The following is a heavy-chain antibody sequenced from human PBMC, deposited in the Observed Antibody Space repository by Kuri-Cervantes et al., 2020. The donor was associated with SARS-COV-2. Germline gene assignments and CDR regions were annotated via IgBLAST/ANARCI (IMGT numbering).Heavy chain of an antibody. Sequence: GESLKISCAASGFTFSTYDMYWVRQAPGKGLEWVAFIWNDGSNKYYAGSVKGRFTISRDNSKNTLYLQMDSLRGDDTAVYYCARDVGDSGSDYWGQGTLVTVSS. CDR3: ARDVGDSGSDY. J-gene: IGHJ4*02. D-gene: IGHD3-10*01. CDR1: GFTFSTYD. V-gene: IGHV3-33*08. CDR2: IWNDGSNK.